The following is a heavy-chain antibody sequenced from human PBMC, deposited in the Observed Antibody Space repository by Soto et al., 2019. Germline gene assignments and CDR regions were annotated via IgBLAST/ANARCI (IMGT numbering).Heavy chain of an antibody. D-gene: IGHD2-15*01. J-gene: IGHJ3*02. CDR3: ARESIPGGDAFDI. CDR1: GYTFTSYG. CDR2: INADNGNT. Sequence: ASVKVSCKASGYTFTSYGINWVRQAPGQRLEWMGWINADNGNTNYSQKFQGRVTITRDTSTSTAYMELSSLRSEDTAVYYCARESIPGGDAFDIWGRGTMVTVSS. V-gene: IGHV1-3*01.